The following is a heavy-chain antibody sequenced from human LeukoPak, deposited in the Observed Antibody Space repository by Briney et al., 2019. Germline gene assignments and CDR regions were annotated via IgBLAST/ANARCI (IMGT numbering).Heavy chain of an antibody. D-gene: IGHD1-1*01. CDR3: AKGQELDDGVFDS. CDR2: IRSNGDTA. V-gene: IGHV3-23*01. J-gene: IGHJ4*02. CDR1: GFTFGRFA. Sequence: GGSLRLSWAASGFTFGRFAMTWVGQAPGRGLEWVSTIRSNGDTAYNADSVRGRFAISRDNSKNALFLQMNSLRVEDTAIYYCAKGQELDDGVFDSWGQGTLVTVSS.